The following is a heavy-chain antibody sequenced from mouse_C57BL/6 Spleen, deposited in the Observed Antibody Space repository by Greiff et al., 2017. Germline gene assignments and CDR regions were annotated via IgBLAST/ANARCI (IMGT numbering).Heavy chain of an antibody. J-gene: IGHJ4*01. V-gene: IGHV1-76*01. CDR2: IYPGSGNT. D-gene: IGHD2-5*01. Sequence: VQLQQSGAELVRPGASVKLSCKASGYTFTDYYINWVKQRPGQGLEWIARIYPGSGNTYYNEKFKGKATLTAEKSSSTAYMQLSSLTSEDSAVYVCAREGSYYSNYGYAMDYWGQGTSVTVSS. CDR1: GYTFTDYY. CDR3: AREGSYYSNYGYAMDY.